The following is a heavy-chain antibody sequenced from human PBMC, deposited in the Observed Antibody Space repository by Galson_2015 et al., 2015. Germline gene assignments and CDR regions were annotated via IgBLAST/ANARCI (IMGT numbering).Heavy chain of an antibody. CDR3: ARGGNWNDCMIDY. CDR1: GYTFTSYA. V-gene: IGHV1-3*01. J-gene: IGHJ4*02. CDR2: INAGNGNT. Sequence: SVKVSCKASGYTFTSYAMHWVRQAPGQRLEWMGWINAGNGNTKYSQKFQGRVTITRDTSASTAYMELSSLRSEDTAVYYCARGGNWNDCMIDYWGQGTLVTVSS. D-gene: IGHD1-1*01.